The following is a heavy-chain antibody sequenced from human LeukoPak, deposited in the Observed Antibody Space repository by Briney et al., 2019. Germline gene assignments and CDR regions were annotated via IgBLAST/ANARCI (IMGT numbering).Heavy chain of an antibody. CDR2: ISSSSTI. CDR3: ARTLSSSWYDY. V-gene: IGHV3-48*04. CDR1: GFTFSSYS. J-gene: IGHJ4*02. Sequence: PGGSLRLSCAASGFTFSSYSMNWVRQAPGKGLEWVSYISSSSTIYYADSVKGRFTISRDNAKNSLYLQMNSLRAEDTAVYYCARTLSSSWYDYWGQGTLVTVSS. D-gene: IGHD6-13*01.